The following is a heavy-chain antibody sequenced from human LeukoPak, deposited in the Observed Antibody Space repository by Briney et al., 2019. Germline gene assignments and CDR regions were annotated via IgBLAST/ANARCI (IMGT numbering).Heavy chain of an antibody. Sequence: SETLSLTCTVSGGSVSSASYYWSWIRQPPGKGLEWIGYIYYSGSTNYNPSLKSRVTISVDTSKNQFSLKLSSVIAADTAVYYCARSASDFWSGYSIDYWGQGTLVTVSS. V-gene: IGHV4-61*01. J-gene: IGHJ4*02. CDR1: GGSVSSASYY. CDR3: ARSASDFWSGYSIDY. CDR2: IYYSGST. D-gene: IGHD3-3*01.